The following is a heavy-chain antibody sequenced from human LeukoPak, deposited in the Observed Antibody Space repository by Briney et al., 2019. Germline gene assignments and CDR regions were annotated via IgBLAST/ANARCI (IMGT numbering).Heavy chain of an antibody. V-gene: IGHV3-21*01. CDR2: ISSSSSYI. CDR3: ARSGYDGDYYFDY. J-gene: IGHJ4*02. Sequence: PGGSLRLSCAASGFTFSSYSMNWVRQAPGKGLEWVSSISSSSSYIYYADSVKGRFTISRDNAKNSLYLQMNSLRAEDTAVYHCARSGYDGDYYFDYWGQGTLVTVSS. D-gene: IGHD5-12*01. CDR1: GFTFSSYS.